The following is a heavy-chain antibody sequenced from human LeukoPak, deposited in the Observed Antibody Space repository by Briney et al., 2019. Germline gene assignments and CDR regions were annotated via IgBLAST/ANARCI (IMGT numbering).Heavy chain of an antibody. J-gene: IGHJ4*02. CDR3: AREAAAATFDY. V-gene: IGHV3-30-3*01. D-gene: IGHD6-13*01. CDR1: GFTFSSYA. CDR2: ISYDGSNK. Sequence: PGGSLRLSCAASGFTFSSYAMHWVRQAPGKGLEWVVVISYDGSNKYYADSVKGRFTISRDNSKNTLYLQMNSLRAEDTAVYYCAREAAAATFDYWGQGTLVTVSS.